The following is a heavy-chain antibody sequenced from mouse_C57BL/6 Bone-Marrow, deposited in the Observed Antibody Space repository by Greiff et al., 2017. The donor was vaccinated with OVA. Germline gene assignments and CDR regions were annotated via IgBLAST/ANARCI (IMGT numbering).Heavy chain of an antibody. Sequence: EVMLVESGGGLVKPGGSLKLSCAASGFTFSDYGMHWVRQAPEKGLEWVAYISSGSSTIYYADTVKGRFTISRDNAKNTLFLQMTSLRSEDTAMYYCARNGYSPDYFDYWGQGTTLTVSS. J-gene: IGHJ2*01. CDR2: ISSGSSTI. V-gene: IGHV5-17*01. CDR3: ARNGYSPDYFDY. CDR1: GFTFSDYG. D-gene: IGHD2-3*01.